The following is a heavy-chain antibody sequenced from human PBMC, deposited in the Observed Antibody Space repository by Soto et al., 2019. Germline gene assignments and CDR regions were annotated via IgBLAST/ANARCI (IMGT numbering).Heavy chain of an antibody. V-gene: IGHV4-59*01. CDR2: IYYSGST. CDR1: GGSISCYY. D-gene: IGHD3-10*01. J-gene: IGHJ4*02. CDR3: ARKAYYASGRINLFDS. Sequence: SETLALTCAVSGGSISCYYWRWIWQPPGKGLEWIGYIYYSGSTNYNPSLNSRVTISVDTSKNQFSLKLSSVTAADTAVYYCARKAYYASGRINLFDSWGQGSLDSVTS.